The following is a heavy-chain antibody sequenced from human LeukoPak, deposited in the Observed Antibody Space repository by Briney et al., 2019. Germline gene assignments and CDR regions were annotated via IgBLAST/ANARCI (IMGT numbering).Heavy chain of an antibody. Sequence: SETLSLTCTVSGGSISSTSHYWGWVRQPPGKGLEWIVSMYYSGNTYYNPSLKSRVTISVDTSRNQFSLKLSSVTAADTAVYYCARLSSVNWFDPWGQGTLVTVSS. CDR3: ARLSSVNWFDP. D-gene: IGHD3-16*02. V-gene: IGHV4-39*01. CDR2: MYYSGNT. J-gene: IGHJ5*02. CDR1: GGSISSTSHY.